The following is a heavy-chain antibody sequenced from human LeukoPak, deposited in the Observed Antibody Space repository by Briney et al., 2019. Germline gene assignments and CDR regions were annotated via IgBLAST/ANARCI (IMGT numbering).Heavy chain of an antibody. Sequence: GGSLRLSCAASGFTFSSYSMNWVRQAPGKGLEWVSYISSSSSTIYYADSVKGRFTISRDNAKNSLYLQMNSLRAEDTAVYYCNTYYYDSSGYYPYWGQGTLVTVSS. V-gene: IGHV3-48*01. J-gene: IGHJ4*02. D-gene: IGHD3-22*01. CDR2: ISSSSSTI. CDR1: GFTFSSYS. CDR3: NTYYYDSSGYYPY.